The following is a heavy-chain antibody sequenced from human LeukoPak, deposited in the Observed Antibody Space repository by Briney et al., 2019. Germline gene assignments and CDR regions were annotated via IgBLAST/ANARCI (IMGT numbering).Heavy chain of an antibody. CDR2: IRSNSDDGTA. CDR3: TTAAIVTTSWS. D-gene: IGHD5-24*01. V-gene: IGHV3-15*01. Sequence: PGGSLRLSCAASGFTFSHFWMTWVRQAPGKGLEWVGRIRSNSDDGTADYAAPVKGRFTISRDDSKTTLYLQLISLKAEETAVYYCTTAAIVTTSWSWGQGTLVTVSS. J-gene: IGHJ4*02. CDR1: GFTFSHFW.